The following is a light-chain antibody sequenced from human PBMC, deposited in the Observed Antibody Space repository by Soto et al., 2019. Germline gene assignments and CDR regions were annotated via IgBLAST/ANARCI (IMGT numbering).Light chain of an antibody. CDR3: SSYTGSNTYV. Sequence: QSALTQPASVSGSPGQSITISCTGTSSDVGGYNYVSWYQQHPGKAPKLLIYDVTNRPSGVSNRFSGSKSGNTASLTISGLQAEDEADYYCSSYTGSNTYVFGNGTKLTVL. J-gene: IGLJ1*01. CDR1: SSDVGGYNY. V-gene: IGLV2-14*03. CDR2: DVT.